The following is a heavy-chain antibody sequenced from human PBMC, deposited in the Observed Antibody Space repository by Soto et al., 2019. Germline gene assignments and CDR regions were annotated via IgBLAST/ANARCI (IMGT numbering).Heavy chain of an antibody. Sequence: QVQLVQSGAEVKKPGSSVKVSCRASGGTFSSYAVSWVRQAPGQGLEWMGVIIPLLNTPKYVEKFQGRVTITEDASATTAYLELSSLTSEDTAVYYCARESSSPNYYYYGMDVWGQGTTVTVSS. CDR1: GGTFSSYA. CDR2: IIPLLNTP. V-gene: IGHV1-69*01. D-gene: IGHD6-6*01. CDR3: ARESSSPNYYYYGMDV. J-gene: IGHJ6*02.